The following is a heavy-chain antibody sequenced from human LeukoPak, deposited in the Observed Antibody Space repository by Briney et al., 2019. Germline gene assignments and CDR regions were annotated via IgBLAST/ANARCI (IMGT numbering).Heavy chain of an antibody. D-gene: IGHD4-11*01. CDR2: ISSSGSTI. V-gene: IGHV3-48*03. Sequence: PGGSLRLSCAASGFTVSSNYMTWVRQAPGKGLEWVSYISSSGSTIYYADSVKGRFTISRDNAKNSLYLQMNSLRAEDTAVYYCARRSVTIYYMDVWGKGTTVTIPS. J-gene: IGHJ6*03. CDR3: ARRSVTIYYMDV. CDR1: GFTVSSNY.